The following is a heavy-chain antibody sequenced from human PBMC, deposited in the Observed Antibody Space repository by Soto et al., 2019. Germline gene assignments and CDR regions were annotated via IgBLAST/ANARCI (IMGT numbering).Heavy chain of an antibody. CDR3: ARYIPGVRYYGMDV. CDR2: IGESGTPT. CDR1: GFTFSSYA. Sequence: GGSLRLFCAASGFTFSSYAMKWVRQAPGKGLEWVSLIGESGTPTYYADSVKGRFTISRDNSGNTLFLEMHSLRAEDTAVYYCARYIPGVRYYGMDVWGQGTTVTVSS. D-gene: IGHD2-2*01. J-gene: IGHJ6*02. V-gene: IGHV3-23*01.